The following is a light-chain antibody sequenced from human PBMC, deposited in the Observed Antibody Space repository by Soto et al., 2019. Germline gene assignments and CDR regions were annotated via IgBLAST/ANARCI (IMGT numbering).Light chain of an antibody. CDR2: GAS. CDR3: QQYVTSFT. J-gene: IGKJ3*01. CDR1: QSVSSNY. V-gene: IGKV3-20*01. Sequence: IVFTQSPGTLSLSPGERATLSCRASQSVSSNYLAWYQQKPGQAPRLLIYGASSRATGTPDRFSGSGSGTDFTLTISRLEPEDFAVYYCQQYVTSFTFGPGTKVDIK.